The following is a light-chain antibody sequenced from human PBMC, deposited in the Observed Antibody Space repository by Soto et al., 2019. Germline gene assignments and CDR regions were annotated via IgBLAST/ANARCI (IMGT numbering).Light chain of an antibody. V-gene: IGLV1-47*01. Sequence: QSVLTQPPSASGTPGQRVTISCSGSRSNIGNNYVHWYQQLPGTAPKHLIYRSNQRPSGVPDRFSGSKSGTSASLAISGLRSEDEADYHCAAWDDSLSGWVFGGGTQLTVL. CDR1: RSNIGNNY. J-gene: IGLJ3*02. CDR3: AAWDDSLSGWV. CDR2: RSN.